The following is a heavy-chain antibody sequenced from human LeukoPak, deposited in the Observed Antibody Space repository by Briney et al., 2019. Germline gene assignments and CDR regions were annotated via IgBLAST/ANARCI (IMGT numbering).Heavy chain of an antibody. CDR2: INPSGGST. D-gene: IGHD2-15*01. CDR3: ARPHTPYIDIIGGFDF. Sequence: ASVKVSCKASGYTFTSYYMHWVRQAPGQGLEWMGIINPSGGSTSYAQMFQGRVTMTRDTSTSTVYMELSSLRSEDTAVYYCARPHTPYIDIIGGFDFWGQGTPVTVSS. CDR1: GYTFTSYY. V-gene: IGHV1-46*01. J-gene: IGHJ4*02.